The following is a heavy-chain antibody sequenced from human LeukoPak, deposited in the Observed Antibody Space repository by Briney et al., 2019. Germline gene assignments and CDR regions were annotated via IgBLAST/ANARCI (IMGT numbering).Heavy chain of an antibody. CDR1: GYTFSSYG. CDR3: ARSSLGTITAGPFDY. V-gene: IGHV1-18*01. Sequence: ASVKVSCKASGYTFSSYGIAWVRQAPGQGLEWMGWISGYNGNTNYAQKLQGRVSMTTDTSTTTAYMELRSLTSNDTALYYCARSSLGTITAGPFDYWGQGTLVTVSS. J-gene: IGHJ4*02. CDR2: ISGYNGNT. D-gene: IGHD5-12*01.